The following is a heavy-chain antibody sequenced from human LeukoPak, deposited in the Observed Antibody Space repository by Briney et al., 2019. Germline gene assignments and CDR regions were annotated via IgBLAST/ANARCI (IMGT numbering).Heavy chain of an antibody. D-gene: IGHD3-10*01. V-gene: IGHV3-53*05. CDR3: ATPFYGSGSYSLGY. Sequence: PGGSLKLSCAASGFTVSSNYMSWVRQAPGKGLEWVSVIYSGGSTYYADSVKGRFTISRDNSKNTLYLQMNSLRAEDTAVYYCATPFYGSGSYSLGYWGQGTLVTVSS. CDR2: IYSGGST. J-gene: IGHJ4*02. CDR1: GFTVSSNY.